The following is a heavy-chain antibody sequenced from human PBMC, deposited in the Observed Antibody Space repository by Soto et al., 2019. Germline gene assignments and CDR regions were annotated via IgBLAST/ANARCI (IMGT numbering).Heavy chain of an antibody. CDR2: ISYDGSNK. D-gene: IGHD2-2*01. CDR1: GFTFSSYG. Sequence: QVQLVESGGGVVQPGRSLRLSCVASGFTFSSYGMHWVRQAPGKGLEWVAVISYDGSNKYYADSVKGRFTISRDNSKNTLYLQMNSLRAEDTAVYYCAKDSPSARRYCSSTSCYYNWFDPWGQGTLVTVSS. J-gene: IGHJ5*02. CDR3: AKDSPSARRYCSSTSCYYNWFDP. V-gene: IGHV3-30*18.